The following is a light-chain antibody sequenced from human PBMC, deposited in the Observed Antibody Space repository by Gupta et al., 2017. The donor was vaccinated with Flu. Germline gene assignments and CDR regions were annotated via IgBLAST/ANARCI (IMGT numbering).Light chain of an antibody. J-gene: IGLJ3*02. Sequence: SYVLTQPPSVSVAPGKTARITCGGDNIRTKTVHWYRQRPGQAPVLVVYDDSARPSGTPERFSGSNSGNTATLTISRVEAGDEADYYCQVWDSGSDHEVFGGGTKLTVL. CDR3: QVWDSGSDHEV. CDR2: DDS. V-gene: IGLV3-21*03. CDR1: NIRTKT.